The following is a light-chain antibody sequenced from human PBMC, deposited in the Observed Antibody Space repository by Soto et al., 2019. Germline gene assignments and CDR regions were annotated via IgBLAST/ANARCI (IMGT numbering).Light chain of an antibody. CDR1: SSDVGSYNY. Sequence: QSVLTQPASVSGSPGRSITISCTGTSSDVGSYNYVSWYQHHPGKAPKFMIYEVSNRPSGVSNRFSGSKSGNTASLTISGLQAEDEADYYCGSITSSSTSVFGTGTKVTVL. J-gene: IGLJ1*01. CDR2: EVS. CDR3: GSITSSSTSV. V-gene: IGLV2-14*01.